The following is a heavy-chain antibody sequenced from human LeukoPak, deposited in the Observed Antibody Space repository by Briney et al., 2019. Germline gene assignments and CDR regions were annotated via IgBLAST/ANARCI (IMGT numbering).Heavy chain of an antibody. CDR2: INPHSGGR. V-gene: IGHV1-2*02. Sequence: ASVKVSCKASGYTFTDYYMHWVRQAPGQGLEWMGWINPHSGGRNYAQNFQGRVTMTRDTSISTACMEVSRLRSDDTAVYYCARPGYTYGLDYWGQGTLVTVSS. D-gene: IGHD5-18*01. CDR1: GYTFTDYY. CDR3: ARPGYTYGLDY. J-gene: IGHJ4*02.